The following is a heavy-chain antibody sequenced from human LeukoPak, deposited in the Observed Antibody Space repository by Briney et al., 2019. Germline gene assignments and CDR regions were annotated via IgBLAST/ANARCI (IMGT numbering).Heavy chain of an antibody. D-gene: IGHD4-11*01. J-gene: IGHJ6*03. V-gene: IGHV3-30-3*01. Sequence: GGSLRLSCAASGFTFSSYAMHWVRQAPGKGLEWVAVISYDGSNKYYADSVKGRFTISRDNSKNTLYLQMNSLRAEDTAVYYCARDSTTPEPYYYYYMDVWGKGTTVTVSS. CDR1: GFTFSSYA. CDR2: ISYDGSNK. CDR3: ARDSTTPEPYYYYYMDV.